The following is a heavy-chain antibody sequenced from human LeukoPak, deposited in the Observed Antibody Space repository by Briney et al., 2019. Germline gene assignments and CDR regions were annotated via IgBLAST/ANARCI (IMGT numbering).Heavy chain of an antibody. J-gene: IGHJ4*02. CDR2: ISGSGGGT. V-gene: IGHV3-23*01. CDR1: GFTFSSYA. CDR3: VKDTGWDQLFDY. D-gene: IGHD5-24*01. Sequence: PGGSLRLPCAASGFTFSSYAMSWVRQAPGKGLEWVSAISGSGGGTYYADSVKGRFTISRDNSKNTLYLQMSSLRAEDTAVYYCVKDTGWDQLFDYWGQGTLVTVSS.